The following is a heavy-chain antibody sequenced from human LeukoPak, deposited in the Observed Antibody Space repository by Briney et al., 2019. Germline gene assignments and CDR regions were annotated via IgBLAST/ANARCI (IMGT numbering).Heavy chain of an antibody. Sequence: PSETLSLTCTVSGGSISSYYWSWIRQPPGKGLEWVGYIYYSGSSDYNPSLKSRVTISVDRSKHQFPLKLSSVTAADTAVYYCARSPGDLSRPYGDYEDWYFDLWGRGTLVTVSS. CDR3: ARSPGDLSRPYGDYEDWYFDL. J-gene: IGHJ2*01. D-gene: IGHD4-17*01. CDR1: GGSISSYY. V-gene: IGHV4-59*12. CDR2: IYYSGSS.